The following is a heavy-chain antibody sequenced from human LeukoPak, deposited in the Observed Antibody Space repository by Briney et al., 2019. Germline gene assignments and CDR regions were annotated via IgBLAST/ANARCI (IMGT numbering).Heavy chain of an antibody. V-gene: IGHV1-46*01. Sequence: GASVKVSCKASGYTFTSYYMHWVRQAPGQGLEWMGIINPSGGSTSYAQKFQGRVTMTRDTSTSTVYMELSSLRSEDTAVYYCARGGGYNWNVLDILSDSWFDPWGQGTLVTVSS. CDR1: GYTFTSYY. D-gene: IGHD1-1*01. CDR3: ARGGGYNWNVLDILSDSWFDP. J-gene: IGHJ5*02. CDR2: INPSGGST.